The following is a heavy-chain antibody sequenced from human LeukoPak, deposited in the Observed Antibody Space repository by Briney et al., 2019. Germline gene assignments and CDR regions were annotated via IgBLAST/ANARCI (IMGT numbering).Heavy chain of an antibody. CDR1: GGSISSYY. D-gene: IGHD5-12*01. CDR2: IYYSGST. CDR3: ARGVIVADIYYFDY. V-gene: IGHV4-59*01. Sequence: SETLSLTCTVSGGSISSYYWSWIRQPPGKGLEWIGYIYYSGSTNYNPSLKSRVTISVDTSKNQFSLKLSSVTAADTAVYYCARGVIVADIYYFDYWGQGTLVTVSS. J-gene: IGHJ4*02.